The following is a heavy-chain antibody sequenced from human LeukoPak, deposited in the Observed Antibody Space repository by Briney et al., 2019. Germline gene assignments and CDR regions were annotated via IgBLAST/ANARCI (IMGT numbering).Heavy chain of an antibody. CDR1: GYTFTGYY. CDR2: INANSGAT. CDR3: ARDIRYDSSGYYYYWFDS. V-gene: IGHV1-2*02. Sequence: ASVTVSCTASGYTFTGYYIHWVRQAPGQGLEWMGWINANSGATNYAQKFQGRVTMTRDTSISTAYVELSRLRSDATAVYYCARDIRYDSSGYYYYWFDSWGQGTLVTVSS. D-gene: IGHD3-22*01. J-gene: IGHJ5*01.